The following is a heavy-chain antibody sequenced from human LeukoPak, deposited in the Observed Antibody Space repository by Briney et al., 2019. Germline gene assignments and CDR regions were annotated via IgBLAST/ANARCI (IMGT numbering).Heavy chain of an antibody. CDR1: GGSISSYY. CDR3: ATYPHYYGTSGVDY. D-gene: IGHD3-10*01. Sequence: PSETLSLTCNVSGGSISSYYWNWIRQPPGKGLEWIGYMSYSGSTHYNPSLEGRVTILADTSTSQVSLTLSSVTAEDTAVYYCATYPHYYGTSGVDYWGQGTLVTVSS. CDR2: MSYSGST. V-gene: IGHV4-59*08. J-gene: IGHJ4*02.